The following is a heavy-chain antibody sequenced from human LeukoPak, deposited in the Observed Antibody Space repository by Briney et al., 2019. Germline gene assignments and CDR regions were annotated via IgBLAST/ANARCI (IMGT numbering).Heavy chain of an antibody. D-gene: IGHD3-10*01. Sequence: SETLSLTCTVSGGSISSYYWSWIRQPAGKGLEWIGRIYTSGSTNYNPSLKSRVTMSVDTSKNQFSLRLSSVTAADTAVYYCARDRYGSESYYKSWFDPWGQGTLVTVSS. CDR3: ARDRYGSESYYKSWFDP. V-gene: IGHV4-4*07. CDR1: GGSISSYY. CDR2: IYTSGST. J-gene: IGHJ5*02.